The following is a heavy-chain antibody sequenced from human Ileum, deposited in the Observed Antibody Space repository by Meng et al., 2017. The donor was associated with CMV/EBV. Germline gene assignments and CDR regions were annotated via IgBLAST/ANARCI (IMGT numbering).Heavy chain of an antibody. CDR2: IFGDASRT. V-gene: IGHV3-23*03. D-gene: IGHD1-14*01. Sequence: GKSLKISCSASGFTFSTYSMNWVRQAPGKGLEWVAIIFGDASRTFYADSVKGRFTISRDNSRNTLYLQMNSLTADDTAVYFCAKDKTPDGLFNFDFWGQGTQVTVSS. CDR1: GFTFSTYS. CDR3: AKDKTPDGLFNFDF. J-gene: IGHJ4*02.